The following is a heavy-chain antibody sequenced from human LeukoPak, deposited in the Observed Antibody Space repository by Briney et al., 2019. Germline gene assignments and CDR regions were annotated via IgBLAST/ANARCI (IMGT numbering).Heavy chain of an antibody. D-gene: IGHD3-10*01. CDR1: GFTFSSYW. Sequence: GGSLRLSCAAPGFTFSSYWMSWVRQAPGKGLEWVANIKQDGSEKYYVDSVKGRFTISRDNAKNSLYLQMNSLRAEDTAVYYCARFGELRAFDYWGQGTLVTVSS. J-gene: IGHJ4*02. CDR3: ARFGELRAFDY. V-gene: IGHV3-7*01. CDR2: IKQDGSEK.